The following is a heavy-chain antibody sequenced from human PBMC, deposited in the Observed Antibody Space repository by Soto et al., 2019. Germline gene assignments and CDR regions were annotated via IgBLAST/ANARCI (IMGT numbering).Heavy chain of an antibody. V-gene: IGHV4-59*08. Sequence: SETLSLTCTVSGDSISTDYWSWIQQSPGKGLEWIGFIYYGGSTNYNPSLKSRVTISVDTPKNQFSLKLSSVTAADTAVYYCAKNWNWGSLVHWGQGTLVTVSS. CDR2: IYYGGST. CDR3: AKNWNWGSLVH. J-gene: IGHJ4*02. CDR1: GDSISTDY. D-gene: IGHD7-27*01.